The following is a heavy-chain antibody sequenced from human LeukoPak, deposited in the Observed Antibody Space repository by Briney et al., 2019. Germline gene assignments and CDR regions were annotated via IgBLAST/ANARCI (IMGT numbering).Heavy chain of an antibody. D-gene: IGHD2-15*01. CDR2: INPSGGST. CDR3: ARSWVVAPPSSGMDV. Sequence: ASVKVSCKASGYTFTSYYMHWVRQAPGQGLEWMGLINPSGGSTSYAQKFQGRVTMTRDTSTSTVYMELSSLRSEDTAVYYCARSWVVAPPSSGMDVWGQGTTVTVSS. CDR1: GYTFTSYY. V-gene: IGHV1-46*01. J-gene: IGHJ6*02.